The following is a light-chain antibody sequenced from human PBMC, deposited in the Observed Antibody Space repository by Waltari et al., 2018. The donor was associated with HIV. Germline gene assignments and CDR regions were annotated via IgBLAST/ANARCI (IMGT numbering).Light chain of an antibody. CDR3: CSYAGSYTLV. V-gene: IGLV2-11*01. Sequence: QSALTQPRSVSGSPGQSVTISCTGTSSDVGGYNYVSWYQQHPGKAPKLMIYDVSKRPSGVPHLFSVSESGDTASLTISGLQAEDEAAYYCCSYAGSYTLVFGGGTKLTVL. CDR2: DVS. J-gene: IGLJ2*01. CDR1: SSDVGGYNY.